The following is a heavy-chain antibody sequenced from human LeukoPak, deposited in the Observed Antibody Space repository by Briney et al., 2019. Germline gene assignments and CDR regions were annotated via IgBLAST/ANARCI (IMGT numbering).Heavy chain of an antibody. Sequence: PGGSLRLSCAASGFTFSSYSMNWVRQAPGKGLEWVSSISSSSSYIYYADSVKGRFTISRDNAKNSLYLQMNSLRAEDTALYYCARGGADPFYYGDYQYWGQGTLVTVSS. CDR2: ISSSSSYI. J-gene: IGHJ4*02. V-gene: IGHV3-21*04. CDR3: ARGGADPFYYGDYQY. CDR1: GFTFSSYS. D-gene: IGHD4-17*01.